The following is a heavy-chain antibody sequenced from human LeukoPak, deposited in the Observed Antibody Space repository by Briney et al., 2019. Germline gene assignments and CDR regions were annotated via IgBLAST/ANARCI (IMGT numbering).Heavy chain of an antibody. Sequence: SGPTLVNPTQTLTLTCTFSGFSLSTSGVGVGWIRQPPGKALEWLALIYWDDDKRYSPSLKSRLTITKDTSKNQVVLTMTNMDPVDTATYYCAHSLRIAVAGPPGVFDYWGQGTLVTVS. CDR2: IYWDDDK. D-gene: IGHD6-19*01. J-gene: IGHJ4*02. CDR1: GFSLSTSGVG. V-gene: IGHV2-5*02. CDR3: AHSLRIAVAGPPGVFDY.